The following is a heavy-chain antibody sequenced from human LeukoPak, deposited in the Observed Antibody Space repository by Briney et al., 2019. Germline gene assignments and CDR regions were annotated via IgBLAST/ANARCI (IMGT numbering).Heavy chain of an antibody. CDR1: GYTFTSYD. CDR3: ARGPYSSGSYYYYYYYMDV. Sequence: GASVKVSCKASGYTFTSYDINWVRQATGHGLEWMGWMNPNSGNTGYAQKFQGRVTMTRNTSISTAYMELSSLRSEDTAVYYCARGPYSSGSYYYYYYYMDVWGKGTTVTISS. D-gene: IGHD6-19*01. J-gene: IGHJ6*03. CDR2: MNPNSGNT. V-gene: IGHV1-8*02.